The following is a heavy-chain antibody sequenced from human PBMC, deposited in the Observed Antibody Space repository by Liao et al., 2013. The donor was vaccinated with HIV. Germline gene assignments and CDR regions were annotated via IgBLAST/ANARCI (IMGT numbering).Heavy chain of an antibody. Sequence: QLQLQESGPGLVKPSETLSLTCTVSGGSISSSSYYWGWIRQPPGKGLEWIGSIYYSGSTYYNPSLKSRVTISVDTSKNQFSLDLSSVTAADTAVYYCARGTKSDSSGYLNYWGQGTLVTVSS. CDR1: GGSISSSSYY. D-gene: IGHD3-22*01. V-gene: IGHV4-39*07. J-gene: IGHJ4*02. CDR3: ARGTKSDSSGYLNY. CDR2: IYYSGST.